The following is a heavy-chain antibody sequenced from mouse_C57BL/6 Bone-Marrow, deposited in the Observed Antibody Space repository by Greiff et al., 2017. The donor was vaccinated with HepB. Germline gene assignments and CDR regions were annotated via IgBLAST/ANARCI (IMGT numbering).Heavy chain of an antibody. D-gene: IGHD2-5*01. CDR1: GYAFTNYL. CDR2: INPGSGGT. J-gene: IGHJ2*01. V-gene: IGHV1-54*01. Sequence: VQLQESGAELVRPGTSVKVSCKASGYAFTNYLIEWVKQRPGQGLEWIGVINPGSGGTNYNEKFKGKATLTADKSSSTAYMQLSSLTSEDSAVYFCARRGSNYGDFDYWGQGTTLTVSS. CDR3: ARRGSNYGDFDY.